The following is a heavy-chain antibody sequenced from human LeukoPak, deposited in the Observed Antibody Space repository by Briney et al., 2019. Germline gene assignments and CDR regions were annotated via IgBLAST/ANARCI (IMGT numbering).Heavy chain of an antibody. D-gene: IGHD6-13*01. CDR1: GYTYTSYD. V-gene: IGHV1-8*01. CDR2: MNPNSGNT. CDR3: ARGRGAAAGLAY. Sequence: ASVKVSCKASGYTYTSYDINWVRQATGQGLEWMGWMNPNSGNTGYAQKFQGRVTMTRNTSISTAYMGLSSLRSEDTAVYYCARGRGAAAGLAYWGQGTLVTVSS. J-gene: IGHJ4*02.